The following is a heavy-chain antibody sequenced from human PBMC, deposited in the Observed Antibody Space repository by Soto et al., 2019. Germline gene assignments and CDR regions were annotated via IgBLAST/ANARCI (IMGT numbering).Heavy chain of an antibody. CDR2: MNPNSGNT. CDR1: GYTFTSYD. V-gene: IGHV1-8*01. CDR3: PREKTSYGMDV. Sequence: QVQLVQSGAEVKKPGASVKVSCKASGYTFTSYDINWVRQATGQGLEWMGWMNPNSGNTGYAQKFQGRVTMTRNTSKSTPHMDLRTLRSDDTPVYHCPREKTSYGMDVWGQGTTATVS. J-gene: IGHJ6*02.